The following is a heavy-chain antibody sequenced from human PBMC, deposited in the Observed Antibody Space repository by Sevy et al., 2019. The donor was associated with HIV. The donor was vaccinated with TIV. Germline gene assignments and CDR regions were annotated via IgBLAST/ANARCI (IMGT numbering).Heavy chain of an antibody. J-gene: IGHJ6*02. CDR3: ARELSDYGMDV. Sequence: SETLSLTCNVSGGSIRSGRYYWSWIRQPAGKGLEWIGRIYIRGTTNYNPSLKSRITMSVDTSKNQFSLRLSSVTATDTAVYYCARELSDYGMDVWGQGTTVTVPS. CDR1: GGSIRSGRYY. V-gene: IGHV4-61*02. CDR2: IYIRGTT.